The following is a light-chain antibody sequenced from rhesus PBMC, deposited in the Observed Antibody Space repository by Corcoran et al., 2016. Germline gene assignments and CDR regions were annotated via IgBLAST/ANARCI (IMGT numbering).Light chain of an antibody. Sequence: DIQMTQSPSSLSVSVGDKVTITCRASQGISSGLAWYQQKPGKDPKLLISKASSLQSGVPSRFSGSGSGTDFTLTVISLQSDDCAAYYCQPYSSRPYSFGLGTKVEIK. J-gene: IGKJ2*01. V-gene: IGKV1-22*01. CDR1: QGISSG. CDR3: QPYSSRPYS. CDR2: KAS.